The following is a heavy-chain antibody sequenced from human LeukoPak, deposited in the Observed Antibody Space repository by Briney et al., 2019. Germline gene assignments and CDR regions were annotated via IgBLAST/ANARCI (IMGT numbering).Heavy chain of an antibody. J-gene: IGHJ4*01. CDR1: GFTVSSNY. V-gene: IGHV3-66*01. Sequence: PGGSLRLSCAASGFTVSSNYISWVRQAPGKGLEWVSVVYSGGSTYYADSVKGRFTISRDNSKNTVYLQMNSLRAGDTAVYYCARVVAEAVHFDYWGXXTLVTVSS. CDR3: ARVVAEAVHFDY. CDR2: VYSGGST. D-gene: IGHD2-15*01.